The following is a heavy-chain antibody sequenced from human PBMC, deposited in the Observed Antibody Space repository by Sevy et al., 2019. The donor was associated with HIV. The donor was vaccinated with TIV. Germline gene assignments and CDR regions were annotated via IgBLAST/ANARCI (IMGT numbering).Heavy chain of an antibody. J-gene: IGHJ6*02. Sequence: GGSLRLSCAASGFAFTNYYAMHWVRQAPGKGLEWVALISYDGSDKYYADSVKGRFTISRDNLKNTLYLQMNSLTTEDTAVYYCARPRANYVDHYFFFAMDVWGQGTTVTVSS. V-gene: IGHV3-30-3*01. CDR3: ARPRANYVDHYFFFAMDV. CDR1: GFAFTNYYA. CDR2: ISYDGSDK. D-gene: IGHD4-17*01.